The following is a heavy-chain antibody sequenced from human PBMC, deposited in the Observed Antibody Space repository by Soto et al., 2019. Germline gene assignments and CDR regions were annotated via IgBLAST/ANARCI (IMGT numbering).Heavy chain of an antibody. V-gene: IGHV3-21*01. CDR2: ISVNSYYI. CDR3: ATGEDFWSGYIKGPFDY. CDR1: GSTFSAYS. J-gene: IGHJ4*02. D-gene: IGHD3-3*01. Sequence: SGGSLRLSCVASGSTFSAYSMNWVRQAPGKGLEWVSSISVNSYYIFSEDSVKGRFTISRDNAKNSVFLQMNSLRAEDTAVYYCATGEDFWSGYIKGPFDYWGRGTLVTVSS.